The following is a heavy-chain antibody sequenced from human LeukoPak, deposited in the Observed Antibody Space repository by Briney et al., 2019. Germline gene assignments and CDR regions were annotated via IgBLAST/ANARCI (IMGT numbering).Heavy chain of an antibody. CDR3: AKDRIADNYAYGAWGPDY. CDR2: ITNSGGST. V-gene: IGHV3-23*01. D-gene: IGHD5-18*01. CDR1: GITLSNYG. J-gene: IGHJ4*02. Sequence: PGGSLRLSCAVSGITLSNYGMSWVRQAPGKGLEWVAGITNSGGSTNYADSVKGRFTISRDNPKNTLYLQMNSLRAEDTAVYYCAKDRIADNYAYGAWGPDYWGQGTLVTVSS.